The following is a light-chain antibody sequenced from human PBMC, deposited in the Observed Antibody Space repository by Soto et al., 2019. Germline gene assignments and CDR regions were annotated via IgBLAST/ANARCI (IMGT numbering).Light chain of an antibody. V-gene: IGKV1-5*01. CDR1: QSLSGW. CDR3: QHYNSYGT. J-gene: IGKJ1*01. CDR2: DAF. Sequence: DIQLTQTPSTLSASIGDRVTITFRASQSLSGWLAWYQQTPGKAPKLLISDAFRLESGVPSRFSGSGSGTEFTLTISSLQPDDFATYYCQHYNSYGTFGQGTKVDI.